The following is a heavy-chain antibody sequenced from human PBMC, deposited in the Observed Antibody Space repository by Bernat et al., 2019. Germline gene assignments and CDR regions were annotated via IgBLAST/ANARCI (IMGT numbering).Heavy chain of an antibody. CDR3: ARGASSSAFAFDF. V-gene: IGHV4-4*02. CDR2: INHSGST. J-gene: IGHJ4*02. CDR1: GGSISSSNW. Sequence: QVQLQESGPGLVKPSGTLSLTCAVSGGSISSSNWWSWVRQPPGKGLEWIGEINHSGSTNYNPSLKSRVTISVDSSKNQFSLKLSSVTAADTAVYYCARGASSSAFAFDFWGQGTPVTVSS. D-gene: IGHD3-10*01.